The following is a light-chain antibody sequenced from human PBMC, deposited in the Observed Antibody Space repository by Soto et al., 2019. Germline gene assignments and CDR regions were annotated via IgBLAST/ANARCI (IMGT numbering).Light chain of an antibody. J-gene: IGKJ5*01. CDR1: HDINKY. Sequence: DIQMTQSPSSLSASVGDRVTITCQASHDINKYLNWYQEKPGKAPKLLIYDASNLQTGVPSRFSGSGSGTHFTFPISSLQPEDIATYYCQRYASLPPTFGQGTRLDIK. CDR3: QRYASLPPT. V-gene: IGKV1-33*01. CDR2: DAS.